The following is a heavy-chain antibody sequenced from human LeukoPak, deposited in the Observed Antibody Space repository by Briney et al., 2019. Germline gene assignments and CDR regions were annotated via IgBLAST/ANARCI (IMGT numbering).Heavy chain of an antibody. J-gene: IGHJ6*02. CDR2: IWYDGSNK. Sequence: QPGRSLRLSCAASGFTFSSYGMHWVRQAPGKGLEWVAVIWYDGSNKYYADSAKGRFTISRDNSKNTLYLQMNSLRAEDTAVYYCAKDLWGDIVVVPDYYYGMDVWGQGTTVTVSS. V-gene: IGHV3-33*06. CDR1: GFTFSSYG. CDR3: AKDLWGDIVVVPDYYYGMDV. D-gene: IGHD2-2*01.